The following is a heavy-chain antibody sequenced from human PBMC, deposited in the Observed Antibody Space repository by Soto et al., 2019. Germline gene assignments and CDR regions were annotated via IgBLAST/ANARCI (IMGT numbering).Heavy chain of an antibody. CDR2: MSGSAAAT. CDR1: GFTFSTFA. V-gene: IGHV3-23*01. J-gene: IGHJ4*02. D-gene: IGHD6-25*01. CDR3: AKDRGSSAYYVSDY. Sequence: GGSLRLSCAASGFTFSTFAMSWVRQAPGKGLEWVSAMSGSAAATYYADSVKGRFTISRDNSNNTLFLQMDSLRAEDTAVYYCAKDRGSSAYYVSDYWGRGA.